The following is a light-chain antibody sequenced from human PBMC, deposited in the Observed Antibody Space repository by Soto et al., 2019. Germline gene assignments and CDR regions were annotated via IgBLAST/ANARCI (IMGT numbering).Light chain of an antibody. CDR3: QQYNSYSRT. CDR1: QSISSW. Sequence: IQMPQSPSTLSASVGDRVTITCRASQSISSWLAWYQQKPGKAPKFLIDDASSLQSGVPSRFSGSGTGTEFTLTISSLQPDDFATYYCQQYNSYSRTFGQGTKVDIK. J-gene: IGKJ1*01. CDR2: DAS. V-gene: IGKV1-5*01.